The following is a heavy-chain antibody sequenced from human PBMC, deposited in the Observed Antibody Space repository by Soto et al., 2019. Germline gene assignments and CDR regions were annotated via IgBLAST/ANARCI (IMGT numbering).Heavy chain of an antibody. Sequence: QVQLQESGPGLVKPSETLSLTCTVSGGSISSYYWSWIRQPPGKGLEWIGYIYYSGSTNYNPSLKSRVTISVDTSKGQFSLKLSSVTAADTAVYYCATELSRGSDGGVFDYGGQGTLVIVSS. CDR1: GGSISSYY. CDR3: ATELSRGSDGGVFDY. D-gene: IGHD1-26*01. CDR2: IYYSGST. V-gene: IGHV4-59*01. J-gene: IGHJ4*02.